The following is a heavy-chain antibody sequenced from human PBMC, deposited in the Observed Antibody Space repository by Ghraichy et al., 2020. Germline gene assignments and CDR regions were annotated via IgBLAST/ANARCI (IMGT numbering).Heavy chain of an antibody. Sequence: GGSLRLSCAASGFTFSAYWMSWVRQAPGKGLEWVANINQDGSEKYYVGSEKGRFTISRDNAKNSLYLQMSSLTAEDTAVYYCVYGGYSLDYWGQGTLVTVSS. D-gene: IGHD5-12*01. CDR2: INQDGSEK. V-gene: IGHV3-7*01. J-gene: IGHJ4*02. CDR1: GFTFSAYW. CDR3: VYGGYSLDY.